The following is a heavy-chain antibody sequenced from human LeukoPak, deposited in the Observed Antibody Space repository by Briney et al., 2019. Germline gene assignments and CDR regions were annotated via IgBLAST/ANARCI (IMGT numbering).Heavy chain of an antibody. D-gene: IGHD2-15*01. V-gene: IGHV1-2*02. CDR2: INPNSGGT. CDR1: GYTFTGYY. Sequence: ASVKVSCKASGYTFTGYYMHWVRQAPGQGLEWMGWINPNSGGTNYAQKFQGRVTMTRDTSISTAYMELSRLRSDDTAVYYCARAAYSRYYYYGMDVWGRGTTVTVSS. J-gene: IGHJ6*02. CDR3: ARAAYSRYYYYGMDV.